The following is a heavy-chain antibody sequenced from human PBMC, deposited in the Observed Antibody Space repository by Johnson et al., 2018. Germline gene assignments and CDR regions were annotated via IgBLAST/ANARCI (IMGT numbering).Heavy chain of an antibody. V-gene: IGHV3-48*01. J-gene: IGHJ6*03. CDR2: IAGNSDTA. D-gene: IGHD5-18*01. CDR1: GFTVSSRS. Sequence: VQLGQSGGGLVQPRGSLRLSCAASGFTVSSRSMNWVRQAPGKGLEWISFIAGNSDTAYPADAGKGRFTISRVNGKNSLFLHTNTWRADETAVYYGAKDKVDTAYGRGYTDVWGRGTTVTVSS. CDR3: AKDKVDTAYGRGYTDV.